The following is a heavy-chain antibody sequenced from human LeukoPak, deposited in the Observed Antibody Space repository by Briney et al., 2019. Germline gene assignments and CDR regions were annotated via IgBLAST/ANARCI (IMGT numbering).Heavy chain of an antibody. CDR3: ARAQNWGSYFDY. CDR2: INHSGST. J-gene: IGHJ4*02. D-gene: IGHD7-27*01. V-gene: IGHV4-34*01. Sequence: SETLSLTCAVYGESFSGYYWSWIRQPPGKGLEWIGEINHSGSTNYNPSLKSRVTISVDTSKNQFSLKLSSVTAADTAVYYCARAQNWGSYFDYWGQGTLVTVSS. CDR1: GESFSGYY.